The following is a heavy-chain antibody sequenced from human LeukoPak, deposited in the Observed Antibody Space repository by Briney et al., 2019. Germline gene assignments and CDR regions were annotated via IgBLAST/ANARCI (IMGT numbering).Heavy chain of an antibody. V-gene: IGHV1-46*01. Sequence: ASVKVSCKASGYTFTSYYMHWVRQAPGQGLEWMGIINPSGGSTSYAQKFQGRVTMTRDTSTSTVYMELSSLRSEDTAVYYCARGGDYGDYYYYYGMDVWGQGTTVTVSS. D-gene: IGHD4-17*01. J-gene: IGHJ6*02. CDR1: GYTFTSYY. CDR3: ARGGDYGDYYYYYGMDV. CDR2: INPSGGST.